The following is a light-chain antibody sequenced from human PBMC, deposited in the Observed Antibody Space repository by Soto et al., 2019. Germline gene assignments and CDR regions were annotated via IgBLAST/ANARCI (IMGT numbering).Light chain of an antibody. J-gene: IGLJ3*02. CDR2: EVS. CDR1: SSDIGASKY. Sequence: QSVLTQPASVSGSPGQSITVSCTGTSSDIGASKYVSWYQQHPGKAPKLIISEVSNRPSGVSNRFSGSKSGSTASLTISGLQAEEEADYYCTSYTSSTTWVFGGGTQLTVL. V-gene: IGLV2-14*01. CDR3: TSYTSSTTWV.